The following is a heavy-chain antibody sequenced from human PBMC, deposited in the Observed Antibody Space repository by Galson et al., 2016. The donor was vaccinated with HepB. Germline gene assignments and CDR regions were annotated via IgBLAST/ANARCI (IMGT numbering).Heavy chain of an antibody. CDR1: GGSIGSGGYY. Sequence: TLSLTCTVSGGSIGSGGYYWSWIRQHPGKGLEWIGYIDYSGSTYYNPSLKSRVSISVDTSKNQFSLKLSSVTAADTAVYYCVRDGGTWAKTLYYYYMDVWGKGTTVTVSS. J-gene: IGHJ6*03. CDR3: VRDGGTWAKTLYYYYMDV. CDR2: IDYSGST. D-gene: IGHD1-1*01. V-gene: IGHV4-31*03.